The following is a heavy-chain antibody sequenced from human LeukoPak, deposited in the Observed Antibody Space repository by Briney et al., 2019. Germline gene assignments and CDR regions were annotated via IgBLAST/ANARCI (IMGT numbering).Heavy chain of an antibody. D-gene: IGHD6-19*01. V-gene: IGHV1-2*02. J-gene: IGHJ5*02. CDR3: ARDRRRIAVGGRWGNWFDP. Sequence: ASGKVSCKASGYTFTGYYMHWVRQPPGQGLGWMGGINPNSGGTNYAQKFQGRVTMTRDTSISTAYMELSRLRSDDTAVYYCARDRRRIAVGGRWGNWFDPWGQGTLVTVSS. CDR1: GYTFTGYY. CDR2: INPNSGGT.